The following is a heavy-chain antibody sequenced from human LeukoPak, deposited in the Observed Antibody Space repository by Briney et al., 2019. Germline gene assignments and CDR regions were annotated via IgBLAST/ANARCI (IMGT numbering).Heavy chain of an antibody. CDR3: ARLGNYADFDY. J-gene: IGHJ4*02. V-gene: IGHV3-74*01. Sequence: GGSLRLSCAASGFTFSSYWMHWVRQAPGKGLVWVSRINSDGSSTSYADSVKGRFTISRDNAKNTLYLQMNSLRAEDTAVYYCARLGNYADFDYWGQGTLVTVSS. CDR2: INSDGSST. D-gene: IGHD4-11*01. CDR1: GFTFSSYW.